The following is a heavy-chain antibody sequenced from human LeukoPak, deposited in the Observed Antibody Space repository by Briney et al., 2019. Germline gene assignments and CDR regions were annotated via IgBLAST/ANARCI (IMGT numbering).Heavy chain of an antibody. CDR3: ARPGYSGFDYSSGWKNWFGP. CDR1: GGSISSGSYY. CDR2: IYTSGST. V-gene: IGHV4-61*02. Sequence: PSQTLSLTCTVSGGSISSGSYYWSWIRQPAGKGLEWIGRIYTSGSTNYNPSLKSRVTMSVDTSKNQFSLKLISVTAADTAVYYCARPGYSGFDYSSGWKNWFGPWGQGTLVTVSS. D-gene: IGHD5-12*01. J-gene: IGHJ5*02.